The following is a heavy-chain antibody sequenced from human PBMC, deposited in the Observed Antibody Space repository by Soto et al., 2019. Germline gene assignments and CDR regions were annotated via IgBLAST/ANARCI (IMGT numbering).Heavy chain of an antibody. V-gene: IGHV3-23*01. CDR3: AKTYYYDSSGYFRYYFDY. Sequence: EVQLLESGGGLVQPGGSLRLSCAASGFTFSSYAMSWVRQAPGKGLEWVSAISGNGDSTYYADSVKGRFTISRDNSKNPLFLQMTSLRAEATAVYYCAKTYYYDSSGYFRYYFDYWGQGTLVTVSS. CDR1: GFTFSSYA. CDR2: ISGNGDST. J-gene: IGHJ4*02. D-gene: IGHD3-22*01.